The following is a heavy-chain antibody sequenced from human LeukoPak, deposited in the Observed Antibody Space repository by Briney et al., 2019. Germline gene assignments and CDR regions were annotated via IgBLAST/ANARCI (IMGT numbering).Heavy chain of an antibody. D-gene: IGHD3-3*01. CDR3: ARSTYYDFWSGFPNWFDP. CDR1: GASFSGYY. J-gene: IGHJ5*02. Sequence: ASETLSLTCAVYGASFSGYYWSWIRQPPGKGLEWIGEINHSGSTNYNPSLKSRVTISVDTSKNQFSLKLSSVTAADTAVYYCARSTYYDFWSGFPNWFDPWGQGTLVTVSS. CDR2: INHSGST. V-gene: IGHV4-34*01.